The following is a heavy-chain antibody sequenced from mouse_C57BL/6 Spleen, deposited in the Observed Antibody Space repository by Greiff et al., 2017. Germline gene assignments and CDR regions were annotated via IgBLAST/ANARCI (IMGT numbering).Heavy chain of an antibody. J-gene: IGHJ4*01. D-gene: IGHD1-1*02. CDR2: IRNKANGYTP. Sequence: VQLVESGAGLVQPGGSLSLSCAASGFTFTDYYMSWVRQPPGQALEWLGFIRNKANGYTPEYSASVKGRFTISRDNSQSILYLQMNALRAEDSATCYCARYICHYGAMDYWGQGTSVTVSA. V-gene: IGHV7-3*01. CDR1: GFTFTDYY. CDR3: ARYICHYGAMDY.